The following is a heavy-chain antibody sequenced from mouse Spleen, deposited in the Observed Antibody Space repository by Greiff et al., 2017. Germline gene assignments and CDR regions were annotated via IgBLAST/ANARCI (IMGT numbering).Heavy chain of an antibody. CDR3: ARGSYYYGSSYGYAMDY. CDR1: GFTFSDYY. V-gene: IGHV5-16*01. J-gene: IGHJ4*01. Sequence: EVKVVESEGGLVQPGSSMKLSCTASGFTFSDYYMAWVRQVPEKGLEWVANINYDGSSTYYLDSLKSRFIISRDNAKNILYLQMSSLKSEDTATYYCARGSYYYGSSYGYAMDYWGQGTSVTVSS. D-gene: IGHD1-1*01. CDR2: INYDGSST.